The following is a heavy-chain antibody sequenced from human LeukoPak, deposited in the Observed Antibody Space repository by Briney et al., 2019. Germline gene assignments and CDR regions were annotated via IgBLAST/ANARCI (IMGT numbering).Heavy chain of an antibody. Sequence: SQTLSLTCTVSGGSISSGGYYWSWIRQPPGKGLEWIGYIYHSGSTYYNPSLKSRVTISVDRSKNQFSLKLSSVTAADTAVYYCARWAELAARPDALYFDYWGQGTLVTVSS. J-gene: IGHJ4*02. CDR2: IYHSGST. V-gene: IGHV4-30-2*01. CDR1: GGSISSGGYY. CDR3: ARWAELAARPDALYFDY. D-gene: IGHD6-6*01.